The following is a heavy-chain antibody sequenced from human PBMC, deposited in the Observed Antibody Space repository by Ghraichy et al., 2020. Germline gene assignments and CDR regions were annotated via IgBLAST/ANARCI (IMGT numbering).Heavy chain of an antibody. CDR1: GFRFDDYA. CDR2: ISWNGDNV. J-gene: IGHJ2*01. CDR3: AKDSVTYSSPTHNFWYFDL. V-gene: IGHV3-9*01. D-gene: IGHD6-13*01. Sequence: ALRLSCAASGFRFDDYAIHWVRQAPGKGLEWVSGISWNGDNVGYADSVKGRFTISRDNAKNSLYLHMSSLRAGDTALYYCAKDSVTYSSPTHNFWYFDLWGRGTLVTVSS.